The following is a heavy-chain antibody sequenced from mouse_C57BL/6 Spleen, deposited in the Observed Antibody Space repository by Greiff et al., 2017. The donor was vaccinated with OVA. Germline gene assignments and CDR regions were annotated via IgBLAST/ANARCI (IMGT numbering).Heavy chain of an antibody. CDR2: ISYSGST. Sequence: EVQLQQSGPGMVKPSQSLSLTCTVTGYSITSGYDWHWIRHFPGNKLEWMGYISYSGSTNYNPSLKSRISITHDTSKNHFFLKLNSVTTEDTATYYCASHNWAWFAYWGQGTLVTVSA. CDR1: GYSITSGYD. D-gene: IGHD4-1*01. V-gene: IGHV3-1*01. CDR3: ASHNWAWFAY. J-gene: IGHJ3*01.